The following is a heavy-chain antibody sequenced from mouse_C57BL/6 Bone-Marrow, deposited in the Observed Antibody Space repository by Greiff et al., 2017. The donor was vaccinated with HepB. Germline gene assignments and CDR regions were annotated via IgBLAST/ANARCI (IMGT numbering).Heavy chain of an antibody. D-gene: IGHD1-1*01. CDR1: VSSFPSYC. V-gene: IGHV1-80*01. J-gene: IGHJ2*01. Sequence: PGASFPTSCKASVSSFPSYCLPCVKQRPGKGLAWLPQIYPGDGDTNYNGKFKGKATLTADHSSSTAYMQLRSLTSEDSAVYFCARTEDYYGSSPYFDYWGQGTTLTVSS. CDR3: ARTEDYYGSSPYFDY. CDR2: IYPGDGDT.